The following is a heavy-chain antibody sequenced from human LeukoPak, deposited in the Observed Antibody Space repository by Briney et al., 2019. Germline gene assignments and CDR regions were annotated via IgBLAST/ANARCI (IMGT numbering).Heavy chain of an antibody. CDR2: IYYSGST. Sequence: SETLSLTCTVSGGSISSHYWSWIRQPPGKGLEWIGYIYYSGSTNYNPSLKSRVTISVDTSKNQFSLKLSSVTAADTAVYYCARGLLVGGLRAGKNWFDPWGQGTLVTVSS. D-gene: IGHD2-8*02. J-gene: IGHJ5*02. CDR3: ARGLLVGGLRAGKNWFDP. CDR1: GGSISSHY. V-gene: IGHV4-59*11.